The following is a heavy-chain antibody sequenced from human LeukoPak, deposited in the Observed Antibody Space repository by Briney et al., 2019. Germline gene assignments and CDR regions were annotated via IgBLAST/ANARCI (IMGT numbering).Heavy chain of an antibody. D-gene: IGHD2-2*01. V-gene: IGHV1-69*13. CDR2: IIPIFGTA. CDR3: ARGSWGPYCSSTSCYGWDYYYYYMDV. J-gene: IGHJ6*03. Sequence: SVKVSCKASGGTFSSYAISWVRQAPGQGLEWMGGIIPIFGTANYAQKLQGRVTITADESTSTAYMELSSLRSEDTAVYCCARGSWGPYCSSTSCYGWDYYYYYMDVWGKGTTVTVSS. CDR1: GGTFSSYA.